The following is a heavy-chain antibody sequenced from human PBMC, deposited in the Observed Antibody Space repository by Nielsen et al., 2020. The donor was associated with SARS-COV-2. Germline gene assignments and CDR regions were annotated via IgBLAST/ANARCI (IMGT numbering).Heavy chain of an antibody. CDR3: ARRLAYSSSSGDFDS. J-gene: IGHJ4*02. V-gene: IGHV4-30-4*08. CDR2: ILYNGTT. Sequence: LRLSCSVFGDSINNDDNYWSWIRQFPGKGLEWIGYILYNGTTYYSWPLKSRVTISVDTPKNQVSLKLSSVTAADTAVYYCARRLAYSSSSGDFDSWGQGTLVTVSS. CDR1: GDSINNDDNY. D-gene: IGHD6-6*01.